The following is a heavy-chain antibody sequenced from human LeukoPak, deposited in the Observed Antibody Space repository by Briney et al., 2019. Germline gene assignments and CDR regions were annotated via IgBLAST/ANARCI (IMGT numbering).Heavy chain of an antibody. V-gene: IGHV3-23*01. CDR3: AKESVDDSSGYKDF. J-gene: IGHJ4*02. D-gene: IGHD3-22*01. Sequence: GGSLRLSCAASGFTFSSNAMSWVRQAPGKGLEWVSTISGSGGSTYHADSVKGRFTISRDNSKNTLYLQMNSLRAEDTAVYYCAKESVDDSSGYKDFWGQGTLVTVSS. CDR2: ISGSGGST. CDR1: GFTFSSNA.